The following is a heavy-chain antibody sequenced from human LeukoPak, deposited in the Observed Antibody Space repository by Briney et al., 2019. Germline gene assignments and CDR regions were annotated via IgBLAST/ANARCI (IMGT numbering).Heavy chain of an antibody. CDR3: TRLPRDYGDYVAGAFDI. V-gene: IGHV3-73*01. J-gene: IGHJ3*02. CDR2: IRSKANSYAT. Sequence: PGGSLRLSCAASGFTFSGSAMHWVRQASGKGLEWVGRIRSKANSYATAYAVSVKGRFTISRDDSKNTAYLQMNSLKTEDTAVYYCTRLPRDYGDYVAGAFDIWGQGTMVTVSS. CDR1: GFTFSGSA. D-gene: IGHD4-17*01.